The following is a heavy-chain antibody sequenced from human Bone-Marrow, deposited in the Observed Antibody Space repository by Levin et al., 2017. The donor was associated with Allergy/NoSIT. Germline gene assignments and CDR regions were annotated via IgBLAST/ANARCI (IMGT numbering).Heavy chain of an antibody. V-gene: IGHV1-2*02. CDR3: ARGWELLLWAFDI. CDR2: INPNSGGT. D-gene: IGHD1-26*01. J-gene: IGHJ3*02. CDR1: GYTFTGYY. Sequence: GESLKISCKASGYTFTGYYMHWVRQAPGQGLEWMGWINPNSGGTNYAQKFQGRVTMTRDTSISTAYMELSRLRSDDTAVYYCARGWELLLWAFDIWGQGTMVTVSS.